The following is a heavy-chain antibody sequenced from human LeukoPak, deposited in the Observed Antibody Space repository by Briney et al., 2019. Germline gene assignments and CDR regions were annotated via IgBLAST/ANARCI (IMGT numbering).Heavy chain of an antibody. CDR2: IYTSGST. CDR3: ARARYYYDSSGYYPDY. V-gene: IGHV4-4*07. D-gene: IGHD3-22*01. J-gene: IGHJ4*02. Sequence: PSETLSLTCTVSGGSISSYYWSWIRQPAGKGLEWIGRIYTSGSTNYNPSLKSRVTMSVDTSKNQFSLKLSSVTAADTAVYYCARARYYYDSSGYYPDYWGQGTLVTVSS. CDR1: GGSISSYY.